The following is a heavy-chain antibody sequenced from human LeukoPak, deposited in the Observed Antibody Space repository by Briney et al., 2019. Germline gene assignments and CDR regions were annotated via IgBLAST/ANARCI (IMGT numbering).Heavy chain of an antibody. D-gene: IGHD6-6*01. CDR1: GFTFDDYA. J-gene: IGHJ4*02. V-gene: IGHV3-30*02. CDR3: AKGQIAARTFDY. CDR2: IRYDGSNK. Sequence: GRSLRLSCAASGFTFDDYAMHWVRQAPGKGLEWVAFIRYDGSNKYYADSVKGRFTISRDNSKNTLYLQMNSLRAEDTAVYYCAKGQIAARTFDYWGQGTLVTVSS.